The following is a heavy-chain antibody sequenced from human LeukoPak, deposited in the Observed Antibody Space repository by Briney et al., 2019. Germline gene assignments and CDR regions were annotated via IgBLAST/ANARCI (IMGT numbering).Heavy chain of an antibody. V-gene: IGHV4-59*01. D-gene: IGHD3-9*01. CDR3: ARSGALTGYLY. CDR2: IYYSGNT. CDR1: VDFISSYY. J-gene: IGHJ4*02. Sequence: SETLSLTCTASVDFISSYYWIWLRQPPGKGLEWIGYIYYSGNTNYNPSLKSRVTISVDTSKNQFSLKLSSVTAADTDVYYCARSGALTGYLYWGQGTLVTVSS.